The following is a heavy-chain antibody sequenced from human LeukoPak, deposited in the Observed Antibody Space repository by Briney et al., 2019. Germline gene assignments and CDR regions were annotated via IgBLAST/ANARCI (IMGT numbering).Heavy chain of an antibody. J-gene: IGHJ3*02. CDR2: IYYSGST. D-gene: IGHD2-15*01. Sequence: PSETLSLTCTVSGGSISSYYWSWIRQPPGKGLEWIGYIYYSGSTSYNPSLKSRVTISVDTSKNQFSLKLSSVTAADTAVYYCARVLEGGGFLDIWGQGTMVTVSS. V-gene: IGHV4-59*01. CDR1: GGSISSYY. CDR3: ARVLEGGGFLDI.